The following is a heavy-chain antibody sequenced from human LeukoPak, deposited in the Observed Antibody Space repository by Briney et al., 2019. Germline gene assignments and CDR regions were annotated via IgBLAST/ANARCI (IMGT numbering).Heavy chain of an antibody. J-gene: IGHJ4*02. Sequence: GGSLRLSCAASGFTFSSYSMNWVRHAPGKGLEWVSYISSTIYYADSVKGRFTISRDNAKNSLYLQMNSLRAEDTAVYYCARGGGYYDPTQIDYWGQGTLVTVSS. V-gene: IGHV3-48*01. CDR3: ARGGGYYDPTQIDY. CDR2: ISSTI. CDR1: GFTFSSYS. D-gene: IGHD3-22*01.